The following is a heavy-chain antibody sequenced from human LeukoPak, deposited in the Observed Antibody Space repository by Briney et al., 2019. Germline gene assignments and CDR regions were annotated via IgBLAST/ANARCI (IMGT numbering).Heavy chain of an antibody. V-gene: IGHV3-23*01. CDR3: AKLGGSGWRQWYYYFDY. Sequence: GGSLRLSCAASGFTFSSYAMSWVRQAPGKGLEWVSAISGSGGSTYYADSVKGRFTISRDNSKNTLYLQMNSLRAEDTAVYYCAKLGGSGWRQWYYYFDYWGQGTLVTVSS. CDR1: GFTFSSYA. D-gene: IGHD6-19*01. J-gene: IGHJ4*02. CDR2: ISGSGGST.